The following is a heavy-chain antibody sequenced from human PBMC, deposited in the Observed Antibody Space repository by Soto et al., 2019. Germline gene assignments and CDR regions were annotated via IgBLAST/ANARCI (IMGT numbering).Heavy chain of an antibody. V-gene: IGHV3-33*01. CDR1: GFTFSSYG. Sequence: QVQLVESGGCVVQPGRSLRLSCAASGFTFSSYGMHWVRQAPGKGLEWGAVIWYDGSNKYYADSVKGRFTISRDNSNNTIYLQMNSLRAEDTAVYYCAREIQRGPYGPYYYCGMDVWGQGTTVTVSS. CDR2: IWYDGSNK. J-gene: IGHJ6*02. D-gene: IGHD6-25*01. CDR3: AREIQRGPYGPYYYCGMDV.